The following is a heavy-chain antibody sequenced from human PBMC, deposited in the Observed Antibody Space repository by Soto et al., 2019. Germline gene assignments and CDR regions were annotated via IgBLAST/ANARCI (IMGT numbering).Heavy chain of an antibody. D-gene: IGHD2-15*01. CDR2: ISAYNGNT. Sequence: ASVKVSCKASGYIFTSYGISWVRQAPGQGLAWMGWISAYNGNTNYAQKLQGRVTMTTDTSTSTAYMELRSLRSDDTAVYYCARDSATISRGAGWFDPWGQGTLVTVSS. J-gene: IGHJ5*02. V-gene: IGHV1-18*01. CDR1: GYIFTSYG. CDR3: ARDSATISRGAGWFDP.